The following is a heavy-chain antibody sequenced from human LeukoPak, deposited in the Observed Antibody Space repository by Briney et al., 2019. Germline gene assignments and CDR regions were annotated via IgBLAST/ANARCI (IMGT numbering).Heavy chain of an antibody. CDR2: IWYDGSNK. V-gene: IGHV3-30*02. J-gene: IGHJ6*02. D-gene: IGHD2-2*03. CDR3: ARATSGYCSSTSCSTSGMDV. CDR1: GFTFSSYG. Sequence: GGSLRLSCVVSGFTFSSYGMHWVRQAPGKGLEWVALIWYDGSNKYCADSVKGRFTISRDNSKNTLYLQMNSLRAEDTAVYYCARATSGYCSSTSCSTSGMDVWGQGTTVTVSS.